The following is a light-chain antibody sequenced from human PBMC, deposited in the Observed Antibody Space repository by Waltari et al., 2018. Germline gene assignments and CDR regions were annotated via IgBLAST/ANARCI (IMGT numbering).Light chain of an antibody. CDR3: QSYDTTLSVV. CDR1: GSNIGAGYD. CDR2: GVN. J-gene: IGLJ2*01. Sequence: QSVLTQPPSVSGAPGQRVTISCSGSGSNIGAGYDEHWYRQLPGKAPKLLIYGVNTRPPGVSDRFSGSQFDTSASLAIAGLQADDEADYYCQSYDTTLSVVFGGGTKLTVL. V-gene: IGLV1-40*01.